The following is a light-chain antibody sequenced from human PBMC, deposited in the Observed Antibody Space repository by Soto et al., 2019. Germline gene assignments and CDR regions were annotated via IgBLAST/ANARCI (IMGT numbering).Light chain of an antibody. J-gene: IGKJ1*01. CDR2: DAS. CDR1: QNINNW. V-gene: IGKV1-5*01. Sequence: VQMNQSPATLSASIRDRVTITCRASQNINNWIAWYQQKPGKAPKFLIYDASTLESGVPSRFSGSGFGTEFSLTISSLQPDDFGSYYCQHMRTFGQGTKVHIK. CDR3: QHMRT.